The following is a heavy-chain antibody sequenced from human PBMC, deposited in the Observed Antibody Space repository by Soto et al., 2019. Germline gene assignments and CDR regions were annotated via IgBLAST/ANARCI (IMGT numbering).Heavy chain of an antibody. V-gene: IGHV5-51*01. Sequence: ESLKISCNGFGYTFTNYWIGWVRQMPGKGPEWMGIIYPGDSDTKYNPSFQGQVTISADKSITTTYLQWSSLKASDTAIYYCAASIFYYGMDVWGQGTTVTVSS. CDR3: AASIFYYGMDV. J-gene: IGHJ6*02. CDR1: GYTFTNYW. CDR2: IYPGDSDT.